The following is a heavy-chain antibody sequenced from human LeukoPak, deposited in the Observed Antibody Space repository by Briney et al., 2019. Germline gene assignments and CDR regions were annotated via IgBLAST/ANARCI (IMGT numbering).Heavy chain of an antibody. V-gene: IGHV2-70*11. D-gene: IGHD4-17*01. CDR3: ARAFPTVTTFDY. CDR2: IDWDDDK. Sequence: ESGPTLVNPTQTLTLTCTFSGFSLGTSGMCVSWIRQPPGKALEWLARIDWDDDKYYSISLQTRLTISKDTSKNQVVLTMTNMDPVDTATYYCARAFPTVTTFDYWGQGTLVTVSS. CDR1: GFSLGTSGMC. J-gene: IGHJ4*02.